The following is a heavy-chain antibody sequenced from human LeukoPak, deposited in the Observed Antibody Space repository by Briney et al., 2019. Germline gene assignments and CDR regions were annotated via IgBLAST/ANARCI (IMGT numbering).Heavy chain of an antibody. CDR1: GFTFNTYG. Sequence: EGSLRLSCAASGFTFNTYGIHWVRQAPGKGLEWVALISYDGSNKYYADSVKGRFTISRDNSKNTLYLQMNSLRAEDTAVYYCAREEGPFDYWGQGTLVTVSS. CDR2: ISYDGSNK. J-gene: IGHJ4*02. V-gene: IGHV3-33*01. CDR3: AREEGPFDY.